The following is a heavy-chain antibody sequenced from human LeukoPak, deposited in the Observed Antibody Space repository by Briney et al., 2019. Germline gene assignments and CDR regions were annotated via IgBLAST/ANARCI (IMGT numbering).Heavy chain of an antibody. CDR1: GGSISSGDYY. Sequence: SETLSLTCTVSGGSISSGDYYWSWIRQPPGQGLEWIGYIYYSGSAYYNPSLKSRVTISVDTSKNQFSLKLSSVTAADTAVYYCARVDLYSSTWRASNWFDPWGQGTLVTVSS. J-gene: IGHJ5*02. CDR2: IYYSGSA. CDR3: ARVDLYSSTWRASNWFDP. V-gene: IGHV4-30-4*01. D-gene: IGHD6-13*01.